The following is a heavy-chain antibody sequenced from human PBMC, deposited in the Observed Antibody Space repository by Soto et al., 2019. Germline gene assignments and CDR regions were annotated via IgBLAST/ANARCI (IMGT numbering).Heavy chain of an antibody. V-gene: IGHV3-15*01. D-gene: IGHD3-9*01. Sequence: ESGGGLVKPGGSLRLSCAASGFTFSNTWMAWLRQAPGKRLEWVGRIKSKTDGGTTDYAAPLKGRFTISRDDSKTILYLQMNSLKTEDTATYYCRSYFDWVRGYWGQGTLVIVSS. CDR3: RSYFDWVRGY. CDR1: GFTFSNTW. CDR2: IKSKTDGGTT. J-gene: IGHJ4*02.